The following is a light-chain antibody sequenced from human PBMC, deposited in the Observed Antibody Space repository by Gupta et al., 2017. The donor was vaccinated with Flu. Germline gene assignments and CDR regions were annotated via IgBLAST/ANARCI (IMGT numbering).Light chain of an antibody. CDR1: QSVTGSY. CDR2: GAS. CDR3: QQDGSSPRT. V-gene: IGKV3-20*01. Sequence: EIVLTQSPGTLSLSPGERATLSCRASQSVTGSYLAWYQQKPGQAPRLLIYGASSRATGIPDRFSGSGSGADFTLTISSLEPEDFAVYYCQQDGSSPRTFGQGTKVEIK. J-gene: IGKJ1*01.